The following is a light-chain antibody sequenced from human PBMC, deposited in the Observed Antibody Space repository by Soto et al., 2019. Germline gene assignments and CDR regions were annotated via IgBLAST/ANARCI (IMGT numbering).Light chain of an antibody. CDR3: SSSTASNTLV. J-gene: IGLJ3*02. Sequence: QSALTQPASVSGSPGQSITISCTGTSSDVGGYNYVSWYQQHPGKAPKLMIYDVSNRPSGVSNRFSGSKSGNTASLTISGPQHEEEAAYYCSSSTASNTLVFGGGTKLTVL. CDR1: SSDVGGYNY. CDR2: DVS. V-gene: IGLV2-14*01.